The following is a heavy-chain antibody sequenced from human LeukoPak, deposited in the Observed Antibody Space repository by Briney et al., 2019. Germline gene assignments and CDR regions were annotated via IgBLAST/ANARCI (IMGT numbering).Heavy chain of an antibody. CDR2: IHYSGRT. Sequence: SETLSLTCAVSGYSISSDYYWSWIRQPPGKGVEWVGSIHYSGRTYYNPSLKSRVTISVDTSKNQFSPKLSTVTAADTAVYYCARRLYNNVGFDYWGQGTLVTVSS. D-gene: IGHD2-21*01. J-gene: IGHJ4*02. V-gene: IGHV4-38-2*01. CDR1: GYSISSDYY. CDR3: ARRLYNNVGFDY.